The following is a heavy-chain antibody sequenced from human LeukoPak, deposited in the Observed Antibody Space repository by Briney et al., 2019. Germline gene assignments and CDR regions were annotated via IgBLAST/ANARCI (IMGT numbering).Heavy chain of an antibody. CDR2: IYYSGST. J-gene: IGHJ4*02. Sequence: SETLSLTCTVSGGSISSSSYYWGWIRQPPGKGLEWIGSIYYSGSTYYDPSLKCRVTISVDTSKNQFSLKLSSVTAADTAVYYCARHPRAGSSNYFDYWGQGTLVTVSS. V-gene: IGHV4-39*01. D-gene: IGHD6-19*01. CDR1: GGSISSSSYY. CDR3: ARHPRAGSSNYFDY.